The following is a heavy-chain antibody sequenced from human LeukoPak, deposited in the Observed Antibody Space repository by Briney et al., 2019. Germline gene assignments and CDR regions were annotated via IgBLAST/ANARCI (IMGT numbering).Heavy chain of an antibody. D-gene: IGHD3-10*02. CDR3: AELGITMIGGV. J-gene: IGHJ6*04. CDR1: GFTFDDYG. V-gene: IGHV3-20*04. Sequence: PGGSLRLACAASGFTFDDYGMSWVRQAPGKGLEWVSGINWNGGSTGYADSVKGRFTISRDNAKNSLYLQMNSLRAEDTAVYYCAELGITMIGGVWGKGTTVTISS. CDR2: INWNGGST.